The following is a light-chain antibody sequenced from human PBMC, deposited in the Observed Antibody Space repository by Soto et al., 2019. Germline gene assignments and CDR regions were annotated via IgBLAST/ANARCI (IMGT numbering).Light chain of an antibody. CDR2: EVS. CDR1: SSDVGGYRY. CDR3: SSYASSSTLV. V-gene: IGLV2-14*01. Sequence: QSALTQPASVSGSPGQSITISCTGTSSDVGGYRYVSWYQQHPGKAPKLMIYEVSIRPSAVSNRFSGSKSGNTASLTISGLQAEDEAYYYCSSYASSSTLVFGGGTKLTVL. J-gene: IGLJ2*01.